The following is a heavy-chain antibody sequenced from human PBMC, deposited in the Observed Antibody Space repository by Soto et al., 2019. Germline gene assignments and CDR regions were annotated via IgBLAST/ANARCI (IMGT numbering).Heavy chain of an antibody. D-gene: IGHD3-22*01. Sequence: SETLSLTCTVSGGSISSYYWSWIRQPPGKGLEWIGYIYYSGSTNYNPSLKSRVAISVDTSKNQFSLKLSSVTAADTAVYYCARLRADSSGYYYDYNWFDPWGQGTLVTVSS. CDR1: GGSISSYY. J-gene: IGHJ5*02. CDR3: ARLRADSSGYYYDYNWFDP. V-gene: IGHV4-59*01. CDR2: IYYSGST.